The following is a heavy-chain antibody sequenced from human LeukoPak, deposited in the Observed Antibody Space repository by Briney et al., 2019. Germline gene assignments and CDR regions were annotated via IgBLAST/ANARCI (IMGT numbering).Heavy chain of an antibody. V-gene: IGHV3-21*01. Sequence: GGSLRLSCAASGFTFSSYSMNWVRQAPGKGLEWVSSISSSSYIYYADSVKGRFTISRDNAKNSLYLQMNSLRAEDTAVYYCGGRAAAGKYYYYGMDVWGQGTTVTVSS. D-gene: IGHD6-13*01. J-gene: IGHJ6*02. CDR2: ISSSSYI. CDR3: GGRAAAGKYYYYGMDV. CDR1: GFTFSSYS.